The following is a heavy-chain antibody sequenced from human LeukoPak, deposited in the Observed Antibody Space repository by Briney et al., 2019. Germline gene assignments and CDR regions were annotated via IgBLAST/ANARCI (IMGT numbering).Heavy chain of an antibody. D-gene: IGHD1-26*01. CDR2: INHSGST. J-gene: IGHJ4*02. CDR3: ARGLLWYSGSYYR. Sequence: SETPSLTCAVYGGSFSGYYWSWIRQPPGKGLEWIGEINHSGSTNYNPSLKSRVTISVDTSKNQFSLKLSSVTAADTAVYYCARGLLWYSGSYYRWGQGTLVTVSS. V-gene: IGHV4-34*01. CDR1: GGSFSGYY.